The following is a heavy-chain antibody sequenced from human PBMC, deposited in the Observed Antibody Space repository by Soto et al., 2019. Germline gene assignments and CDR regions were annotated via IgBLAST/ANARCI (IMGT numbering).Heavy chain of an antibody. D-gene: IGHD2-2*01. CDR2: IWYDGSNK. V-gene: IGHV3-33*01. Sequence: GGSLRLSCAASGFTFSSYGMHWVRQATGKGLEWVAVIWYDGSNKYYADSVKGRFTISRDNSKNTLYLQMNSLRAEDTAVYYCARGNLGYCSSTSCYAAYYFDYWGQGTLLTVSS. J-gene: IGHJ4*02. CDR3: ARGNLGYCSSTSCYAAYYFDY. CDR1: GFTFSSYG.